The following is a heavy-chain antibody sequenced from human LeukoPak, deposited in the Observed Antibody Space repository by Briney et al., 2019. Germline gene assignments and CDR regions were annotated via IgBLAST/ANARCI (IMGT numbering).Heavy chain of an antibody. J-gene: IGHJ6*02. V-gene: IGHV4-34*01. CDR3: ARRPYYDFWSRYYYYGMDV. D-gene: IGHD3-3*01. Sequence: SETLSLTCAVYGGSFSGYYWSWIRQPPGKGLEWIGEINHSGSTNYNPSLKSRVTISVDTSKNQFSLKLSSVTAADTAVYYCARRPYYDFWSRYYYYGMDVWGQGTTVTVSS. CDR2: INHSGST. CDR1: GGSFSGYY.